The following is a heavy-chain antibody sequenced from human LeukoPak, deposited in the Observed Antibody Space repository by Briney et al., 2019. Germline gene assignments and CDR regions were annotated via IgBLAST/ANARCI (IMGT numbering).Heavy chain of an antibody. CDR3: ARDAYNYASES. CDR1: GFTFSSYW. J-gene: IGHJ5*02. D-gene: IGHD3-10*01. CDR2: LKPDGSDK. Sequence: PGGSLRLSCAASGFTFSSYWMTWVRRAPGKGLEWVANLKPDGSDKYYVDSVKGRFTISRDNAKNSLYLQMNSLRAEDTAVYYCARDAYNYASESWGQGTLVTVSS. V-gene: IGHV3-7*01.